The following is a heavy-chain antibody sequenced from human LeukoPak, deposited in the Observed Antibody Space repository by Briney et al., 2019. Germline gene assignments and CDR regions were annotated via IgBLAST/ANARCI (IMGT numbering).Heavy chain of an antibody. Sequence: GGSLRLSCAASGFTFSSYEMNCVRQAPGKGLEWVAYMTSGGSTIYYADSVKGRFTISRDNSKNTLYLQMNSLRAEDTALYHCARDRGYYDSSGYRPRNYAMDVWGQGTTVTVSS. CDR3: ARDRGYYDSSGYRPRNYAMDV. V-gene: IGHV3-48*03. J-gene: IGHJ6*02. CDR2: MTSGGSTI. D-gene: IGHD3-22*01. CDR1: GFTFSSYE.